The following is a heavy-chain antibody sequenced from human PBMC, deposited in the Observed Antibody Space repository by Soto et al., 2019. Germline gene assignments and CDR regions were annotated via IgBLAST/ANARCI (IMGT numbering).Heavy chain of an antibody. CDR3: ATEHSGAADYYYYGMDV. V-gene: IGHV3-30-3*01. Sequence: GGSLRLSCAASGFTFSSYAMHWVRQAPGKGLEWVAVISYDGSNKYYADSVKGRFTISRDNSKNTLYLQMNSLRAEDTAVYYCATEHSGAADYYYYGMDVWGQGTTVTVSS. D-gene: IGHD6-13*01. J-gene: IGHJ6*02. CDR2: ISYDGSNK. CDR1: GFTFSSYA.